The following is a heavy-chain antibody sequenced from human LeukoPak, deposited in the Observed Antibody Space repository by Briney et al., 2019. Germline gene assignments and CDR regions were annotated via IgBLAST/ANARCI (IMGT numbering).Heavy chain of an antibody. CDR3: ARDTLGVATLSFFYYYGMDV. D-gene: IGHD5-12*01. V-gene: IGHV1-18*01. CDR1: GYTFTSYV. CDR2: ISAYNGNT. J-gene: IGHJ6*02. Sequence: ASVKVSFKASGYTFTSYVISWVRQAPGQGLEWMGWISAYNGNTNYAQKLQGRVTMTTDSSTSTAYMELGSLRSHDTAVYYCARDTLGVATLSFFYYYGMDVWGQGTTVTVSS.